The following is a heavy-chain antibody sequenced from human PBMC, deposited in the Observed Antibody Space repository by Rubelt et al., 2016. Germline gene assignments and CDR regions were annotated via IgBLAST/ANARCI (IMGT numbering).Heavy chain of an antibody. J-gene: IGHJ5*02. CDR1: GFTFSSYG. V-gene: IGHV3-33*01. CDR3: TRDRPHSWFDP. Sequence: VQLVESGGGLIQPGRSLRLSCAASGFTFSSYGMHWVRQAPGKGLEWVAVIWYDGSNKYYADSVKGRFTISRDNAKNILYLQMNSLRAEDTAVYFCTRDRPHSWFDPWGQGTLVTVSS. CDR2: IWYDGSNK.